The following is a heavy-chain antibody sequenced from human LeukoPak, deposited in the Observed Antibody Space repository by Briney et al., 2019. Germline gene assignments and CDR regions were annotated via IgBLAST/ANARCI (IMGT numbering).Heavy chain of an antibody. V-gene: IGHV4-4*07. CDR2: IYSSGTI. Sequence: SETLSLTCSVSGGSVSSYYWSWIRQPAGKGLEWIGRIYSSGTITYNPSLQSRVAMSVDTSKNEFSLKLSSVTAADTAVYYCAERYSSSWYSRFDPWGQGTLVTVSS. D-gene: IGHD6-13*01. J-gene: IGHJ5*02. CDR3: AERYSSSWYSRFDP. CDR1: GGSVSSYY.